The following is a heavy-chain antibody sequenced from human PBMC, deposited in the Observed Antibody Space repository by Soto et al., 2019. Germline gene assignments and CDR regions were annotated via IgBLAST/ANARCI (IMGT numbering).Heavy chain of an antibody. D-gene: IGHD3-3*01. CDR2: ISAYNGNT. CDR3: ARDHEEPLWSGYYGFDP. V-gene: IGHV1-18*01. Sequence: XSVKVSCNASGYTFTSYGISWVRQAPVQGLEWMGWISAYNGNTNYAQKLQGRVTMTTDTSTSTAYMELRSLRSDDTAVYYCARDHEEPLWSGYYGFDPWGQGTLVTVSS. CDR1: GYTFTSYG. J-gene: IGHJ5*02.